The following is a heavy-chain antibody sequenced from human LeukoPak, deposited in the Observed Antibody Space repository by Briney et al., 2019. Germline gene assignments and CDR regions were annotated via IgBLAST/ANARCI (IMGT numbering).Heavy chain of an antibody. CDR1: GYTFTSYY. J-gene: IGHJ4*02. Sequence: ASVKVSCKASGYTFTSYYMHWVRQAPGQGLEWMGIINPSGGSTSYAQKFQGRVTMTRDTSTSTVCMELSSLRSEDTAVYYCARVGHYYDGSGYYYDYWGQGTLVTVSS. CDR3: ARVGHYYDGSGYYYDY. V-gene: IGHV1-46*01. CDR2: INPSGGST. D-gene: IGHD3-22*01.